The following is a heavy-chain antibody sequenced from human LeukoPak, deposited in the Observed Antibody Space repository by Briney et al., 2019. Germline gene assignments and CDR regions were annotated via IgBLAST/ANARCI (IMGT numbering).Heavy chain of an antibody. CDR3: AKEVDYDILTGSYCGMDV. D-gene: IGHD3-9*01. CDR2: ISYDGSNK. J-gene: IGHJ6*02. Sequence: RGSLRLSCAASGFAFTNAWMNWVRQAPGKGLEWVAVISYDGSNKYYADSVKGRFTISRDNSKNTLYLQMNSLRAEDTAVYYCAKEVDYDILTGSYCGMDVWGQGTTVTVSS. CDR1: GFAFTNAW. V-gene: IGHV3-30*18.